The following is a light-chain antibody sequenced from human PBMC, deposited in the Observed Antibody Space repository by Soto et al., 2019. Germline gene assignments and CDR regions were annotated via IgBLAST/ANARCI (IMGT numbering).Light chain of an antibody. V-gene: IGKV1-27*01. CDR1: QGVSNY. Sequence: DIQMTQSPSSLSASVGDRVTITCRASQGVSNYLAWYQQKPGKVPKLLIYAASTLQSGVPSRFSGSGSGTDFTLTISSLQPEDVATCSCQKYNSAPWTFGQGTKVEIK. CDR3: QKYNSAPWT. CDR2: AAS. J-gene: IGKJ1*01.